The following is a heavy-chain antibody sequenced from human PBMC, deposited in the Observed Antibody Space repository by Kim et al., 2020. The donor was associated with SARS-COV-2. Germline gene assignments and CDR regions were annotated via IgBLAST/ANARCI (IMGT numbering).Heavy chain of an antibody. V-gene: IGHV3-30-3*01. J-gene: IGHJ6*02. Sequence: GGSLRLSCAASGLSFNDSGMNWVRQPPGKGLEWVADISYDGSNKDYADSVKGRFTISRDNSKSTLYLQMNSLRVEDTAVYYCARGNYYEAVRLSDSHKGMDVWGQGTTVTVSS. CDR2: ISYDGSNK. D-gene: IGHD3-22*01. CDR3: ARGNYYEAVRLSDSHKGMDV. CDR1: GLSFNDSG.